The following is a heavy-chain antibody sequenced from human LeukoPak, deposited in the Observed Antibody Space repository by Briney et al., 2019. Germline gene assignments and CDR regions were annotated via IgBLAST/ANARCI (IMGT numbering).Heavy chain of an antibody. J-gene: IGHJ4*02. CDR2: INYNGAIT. CDR1: GFTFVDYD. V-gene: IGHV3-20*04. Sequence: GGSLRLSCATSGFTFVDYDLSWFRRAPGKGLEWLCAINYNGAITDYADSVKGRFTISRDNAKNSLYLRMDSLRAEDTALYYCARDRLGPSFSVSHFDLWGQGTLVTVSS. CDR3: ARDRLGPSFSVSHFDL. D-gene: IGHD3-3*02.